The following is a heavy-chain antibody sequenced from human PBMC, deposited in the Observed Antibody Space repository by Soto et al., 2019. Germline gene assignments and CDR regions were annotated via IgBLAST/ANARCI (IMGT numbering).Heavy chain of an antibody. CDR3: AREYGGWSNDAFDL. V-gene: IGHV1-2*04. CDR1: GYTFTGYY. CDR2: INPNSGGT. D-gene: IGHD6-19*01. J-gene: IGHJ3*01. Sequence: QVQLVQSGAEVKKPGASVKISCKASGYTFTGYYMHWVRQAPGQGLEWMGWINPNSGGTNYAQKFQGWVTMTRDTSISTAYMELSRLRSDDTAVYYCAREYGGWSNDAFDLWGQQTLLTVSS.